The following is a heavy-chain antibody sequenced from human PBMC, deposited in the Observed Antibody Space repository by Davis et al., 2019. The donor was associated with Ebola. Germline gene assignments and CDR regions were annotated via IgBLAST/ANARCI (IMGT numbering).Heavy chain of an antibody. D-gene: IGHD5-24*01. J-gene: IGHJ4*02. V-gene: IGHV4-59*01. CDR1: GVTISSNY. CDR3: VRGSDAYKTGY. Sequence: SETLSLTCTVSGVTISSNYCSWIRQPPGKGLEWIGYIYYSVSTNDNPSLNSRVTISVDTSKNQFSLKVSSVTAADTAFYYCVRGSDAYKTGYWGQGTLVTVSS. CDR2: IYYSVST.